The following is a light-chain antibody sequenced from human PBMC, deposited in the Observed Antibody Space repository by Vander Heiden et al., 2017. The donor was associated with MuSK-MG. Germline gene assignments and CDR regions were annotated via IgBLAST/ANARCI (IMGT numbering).Light chain of an antibody. Sequence: QSALTQPASVPGSPGQSITISCTGTSSDVGGYNYVSWYQHHPGKSPKLMIYNVSNRRSGVSICGSDSRYTTTVTMSGSEVQAEDDYYYCCNSYTSSISLFGGGTKVTVL. CDR1: SSDVGGYNY. CDR2: NVS. CDR3: NSYTSSISL. J-gene: IGLJ3*02. V-gene: IGLV2-14*03.